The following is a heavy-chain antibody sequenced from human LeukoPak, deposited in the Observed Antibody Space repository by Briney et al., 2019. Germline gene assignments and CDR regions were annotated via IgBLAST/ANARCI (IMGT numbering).Heavy chain of an antibody. CDR2: INTDGSST. V-gene: IGHV3-74*01. D-gene: IGHD1-26*01. CDR1: GFTFSSYS. CDR3: ARDRLGSTEY. J-gene: IGHJ4*02. Sequence: PGGSLRLSCAASGFTFSSYSMNWVRQAPGKGLEWVSRINTDGSSTSYADSVKGRFTISRDNAKNTLYLQMNSLRAEDTAVYYCARDRLGSTEYWGQGTLVTVSS.